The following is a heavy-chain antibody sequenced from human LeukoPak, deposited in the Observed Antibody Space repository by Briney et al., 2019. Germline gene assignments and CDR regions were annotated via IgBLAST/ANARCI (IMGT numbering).Heavy chain of an antibody. J-gene: IGHJ4*02. V-gene: IGHV4-31*03. D-gene: IGHD1-26*01. CDR2: IYYSGST. CDR3: ARSRIVGATTGDY. Sequence: PSQTLSLTCTVSGGSISSGGYYWSCIRQHPGKGLEWIGYIYYSGSTYYNPSLKSRVTISVDTSKNQFSLKLSSVTAADTAVYYCARSRIVGATTGDYWGQGTLVTVSS. CDR1: GGSISSGGYY.